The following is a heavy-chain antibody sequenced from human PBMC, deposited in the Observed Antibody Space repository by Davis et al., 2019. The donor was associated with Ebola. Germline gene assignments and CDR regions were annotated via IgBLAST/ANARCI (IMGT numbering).Heavy chain of an antibody. CDR1: GGSISSSSYY. D-gene: IGHD5-18*01. CDR2: IYYSGST. CDR3: ARGRRYSYGPPRY. Sequence: SETLSLTCAVSGGSISSSSYYWGWIRQPPGKGLEWIGSIYYSGSTYYNLSLKSRVTISVDTSKNQFSLKLSAVTAADTAVYYCARGRRYSYGPPRYWGQGTLVTVSS. V-gene: IGHV4-39*01. J-gene: IGHJ4*02.